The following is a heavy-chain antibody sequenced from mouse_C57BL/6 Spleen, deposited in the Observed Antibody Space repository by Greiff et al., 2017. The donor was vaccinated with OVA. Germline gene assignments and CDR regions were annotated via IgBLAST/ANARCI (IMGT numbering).Heavy chain of an antibody. Sequence: VQGVESGAELVRPGTSVKVSCKASGYAFTNYLIEWVKQRPGQGLEWIGVINPGSGGTNYNEKFKGKATLTADKSSSTAYMQLSSLTSEDSAVYFCARFAMDYWGQGTSVTVSS. J-gene: IGHJ4*01. CDR3: ARFAMDY. CDR2: INPGSGGT. CDR1: GYAFTNYL. V-gene: IGHV1-54*01.